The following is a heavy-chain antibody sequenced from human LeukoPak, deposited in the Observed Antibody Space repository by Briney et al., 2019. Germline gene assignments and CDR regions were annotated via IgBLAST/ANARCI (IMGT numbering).Heavy chain of an antibody. CDR2: TFYTGST. J-gene: IGHJ5*02. D-gene: IGHD3-16*01. V-gene: IGHV4-59*08. Sequence: SETLSLTCTVSGGSISSHYWSWIRQSPGRGLECIGFTFYTGSTNSNPSLKSRVTMSADPSKNQVSLRLISVTAADTAIYYCARHRDSLGFHNWFDPWGQGTLVSVSS. CDR1: GGSISSHY. CDR3: ARHRDSLGFHNWFDP.